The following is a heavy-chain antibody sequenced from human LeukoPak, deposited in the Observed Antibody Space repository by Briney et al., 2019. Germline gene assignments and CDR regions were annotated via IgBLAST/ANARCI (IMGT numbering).Heavy chain of an antibody. CDR3: ARVLESMVRGVIISYYYYGMDV. CDR1: GGSISSYN. CDR2: IHYSGAT. J-gene: IGHJ6*02. V-gene: IGHV4-4*02. Sequence: SGTLSLTCAVSGGSISSYNWWSWIRQPPGKGLEWIGYIHYSGATSYNPSLNSRVTVSVDTSKNQFSLKLSSVTAADTAVYYCARVLESMVRGVIISYYYYGMDVWGQGTTVTVSS. D-gene: IGHD3-10*01.